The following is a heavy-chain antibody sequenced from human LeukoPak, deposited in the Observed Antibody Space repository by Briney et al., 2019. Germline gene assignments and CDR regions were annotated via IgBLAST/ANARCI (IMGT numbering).Heavy chain of an antibody. CDR1: GFTFSRYS. J-gene: IGHJ4*02. Sequence: GGSLRLSGAASGFTFSRYSMNWVRQAPGKGLEWVSSISSSSSYRYYADSVKGRFTISRDNAKNSLYLQMNSLRAEDTAVYYCARDPPFIIGTTFFDYWGQGTLVTVSS. CDR3: ARDPPFIIGTTFFDY. V-gene: IGHV3-21*01. CDR2: ISSSSSYR. D-gene: IGHD1-20*01.